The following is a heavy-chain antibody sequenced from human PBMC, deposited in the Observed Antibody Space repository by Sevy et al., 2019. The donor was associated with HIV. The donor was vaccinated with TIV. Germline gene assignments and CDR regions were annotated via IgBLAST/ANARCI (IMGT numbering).Heavy chain of an antibody. CDR1: GFTLSNYR. V-gene: IGHV3-7*01. CDR3: ARDLFSGSYYENY. Sequence: GGSLRLSCAASGFTLSNYRMSWVRQAPGKGLEWVANIIQDGSDKYYVDSVKGRFTISRDNAKNSLYLQMNSLRVEDTAVYYCARDLFSGSYYENYWGQGTLVTVSS. J-gene: IGHJ4*02. D-gene: IGHD1-26*01. CDR2: IIQDGSDK.